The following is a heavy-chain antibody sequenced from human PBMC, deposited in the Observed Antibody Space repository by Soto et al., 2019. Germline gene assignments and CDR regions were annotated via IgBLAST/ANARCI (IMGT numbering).Heavy chain of an antibody. D-gene: IGHD5-12*01. Sequence: SETLSLTCTVSGGSISSSSYYWGWIRQPPGKGLEWIGSIYYSGSTYYNPSLKSRVTISVDTSKNQFSLKLSSVTAADTAVYYCASYRPYSGYDWNWFDPWGQGALVTVSS. CDR2: IYYSGST. CDR3: ASYRPYSGYDWNWFDP. J-gene: IGHJ5*02. V-gene: IGHV4-39*01. CDR1: GGSISSSSYY.